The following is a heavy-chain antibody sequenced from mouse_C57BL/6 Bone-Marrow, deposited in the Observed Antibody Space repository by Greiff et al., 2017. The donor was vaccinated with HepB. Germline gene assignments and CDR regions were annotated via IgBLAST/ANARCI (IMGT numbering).Heavy chain of an antibody. CDR3: TTKLSYYYAMDY. V-gene: IGHV14-4*01. D-gene: IGHD1-1*02. CDR2: IDPENGDT. CDR1: GFNIKDDY. J-gene: IGHJ4*01. Sequence: VQLQQSGAELVRPGASVKLSCTASGFNIKDDYMHWVKQRPEQGLEWIGWIDPENGDTEYASKFQGKATITADTSSNTAYLQLSSLTSEDTAVYYCTTKLSYYYAMDYWGQGTSVTVSS.